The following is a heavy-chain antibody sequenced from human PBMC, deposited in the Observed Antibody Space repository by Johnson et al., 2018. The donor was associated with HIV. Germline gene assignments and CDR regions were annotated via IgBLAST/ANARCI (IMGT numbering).Heavy chain of an antibody. V-gene: IGHV3-74*02. J-gene: IGHJ3*02. CDR2: IESDDTT. Sequence: VQLVESGGGVVRPGGSLRLSCTASGFTFSNYCIHWVRRAPGKGLVWVSHIESDDTTAYADYVRGRFTISRDNSKNTLYLHMNSLRAEDTAVYYCAKGWIGMQWLVLSDAFDIWGQGTMVTVSS. CDR1: GFTFSNYC. CDR3: AKGWIGMQWLVLSDAFDI. D-gene: IGHD6-19*01.